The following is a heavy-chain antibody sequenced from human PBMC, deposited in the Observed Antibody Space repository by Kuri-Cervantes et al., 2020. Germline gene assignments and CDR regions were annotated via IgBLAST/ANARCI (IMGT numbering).Heavy chain of an antibody. CDR1: GYTFTSYY. D-gene: IGHD3-10*01. J-gene: IGHJ4*02. CDR3: ARVTELTMVRGVSSSFAY. Sequence: ASVKVSCKASGYTFTSYYMHWVRQAPGQGLEWMGIINPSGGSTSYAQKFQGRVTMTRNTSISTAYMELSSLRSEDTAVYYCARVTELTMVRGVSSSFAYWGQGTLVTVSS. V-gene: IGHV1-46*01. CDR2: INPSGGST.